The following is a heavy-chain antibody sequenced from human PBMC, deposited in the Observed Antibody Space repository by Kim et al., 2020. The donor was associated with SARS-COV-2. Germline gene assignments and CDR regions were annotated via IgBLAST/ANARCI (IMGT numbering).Heavy chain of an antibody. Sequence: ASVKVSCKASGYTFTSYAMHWVRQAPGQRLEWMGWTNAGNGNTKYSQKFQGRVTITRDTSASTAYMELSSLRSEDTAVYYCARELLVVYAIGYYYGMDVWGQGTTVTVSS. CDR3: ARELLVVYAIGYYYGMDV. D-gene: IGHD2-8*02. CDR1: GYTFTSYA. V-gene: IGHV1-3*01. J-gene: IGHJ6*02. CDR2: TNAGNGNT.